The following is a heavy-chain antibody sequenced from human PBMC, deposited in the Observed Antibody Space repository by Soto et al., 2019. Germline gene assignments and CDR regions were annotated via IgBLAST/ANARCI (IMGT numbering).Heavy chain of an antibody. D-gene: IGHD3-10*01. Sequence: GGSLRLSCAASGFTFSSYSMNCVRQAPGKGLEWVSSISSSSSYIYYADSVKGRFTIYRDNAKNSLYLQMNSLRAEDTAVYYCARDDLLGGGSGNYYYYGMDVWGQGTKVTVSS. J-gene: IGHJ6*02. CDR3: ARDDLLGGGSGNYYYYGMDV. V-gene: IGHV3-21*01. CDR1: GFTFSSYS. CDR2: ISSSSSYI.